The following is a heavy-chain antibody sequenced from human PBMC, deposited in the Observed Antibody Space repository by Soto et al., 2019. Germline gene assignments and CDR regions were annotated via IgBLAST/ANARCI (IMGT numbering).Heavy chain of an antibody. CDR3: AKDPRRCSRTSCYGNNYYYYYMDV. J-gene: IGHJ6*03. V-gene: IGHV3-30*18. Sequence: QVQLVESGGGVVQPGRSLRLSCAASGFTFSSYGMHWVRQAPGKGLEWVAVISYDGSNKYYADSVKGRFTISRDNSKNTLYLRMNSLRAEDTAVYYCAKDPRRCSRTSCYGNNYYYYYMDVWGKGTTVTVSS. CDR2: ISYDGSNK. D-gene: IGHD2-2*01. CDR1: GFTFSSYG.